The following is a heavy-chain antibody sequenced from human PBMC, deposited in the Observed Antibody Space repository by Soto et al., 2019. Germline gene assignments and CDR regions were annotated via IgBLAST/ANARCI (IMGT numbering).Heavy chain of an antibody. D-gene: IGHD2-15*01. CDR1: GYTFTSYY. J-gene: IGHJ4*02. CDR2: INPSGGST. V-gene: IGHV1-46*01. Sequence: GASVKVSCKASGYTFTSYYMHWVRQAPGQGLEWMGIINPSGGSTSYAQKFQGRVTMTRDTSTSTVYMELSSLRSEDTAVYYCARSEKGSATSAPPSDYWGQGTLVTVS. CDR3: ARSEKGSATSAPPSDY.